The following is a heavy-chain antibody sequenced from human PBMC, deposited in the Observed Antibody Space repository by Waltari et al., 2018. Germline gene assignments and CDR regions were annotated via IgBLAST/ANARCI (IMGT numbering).Heavy chain of an antibody. Sequence: QVQLQESGPGLVKPSETLSLTCAVSGYSISSGSYWGWIRPPPGKGLEWIGSIYHSGSTYYNPSLKSRVTISVDTSKNQFSLKLSSVTAADTAVYYCARLPRGGSSPYYFDYWGQGTLVTVSS. V-gene: IGHV4-38-2*01. CDR2: IYHSGST. CDR1: GYSISSGSY. D-gene: IGHD2-15*01. CDR3: ARLPRGGSSPYYFDY. J-gene: IGHJ4*02.